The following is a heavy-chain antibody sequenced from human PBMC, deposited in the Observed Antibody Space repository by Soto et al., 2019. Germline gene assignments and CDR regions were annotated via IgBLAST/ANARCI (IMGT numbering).Heavy chain of an antibody. CDR3: ARGSAAAGPYYFDY. CDR1: GYTFTTYA. CDR2: INAGNGAT. J-gene: IGHJ4*02. D-gene: IGHD6-13*01. V-gene: IGHV1-3*05. Sequence: QVHLVQSGAEEKKPGASVRVSCKASGYTFTTYAMHWVRQAPGQRLEWLGWINAGNGATKYSQNVQDRLTITRDPSANTACRELSSLRSEDTAVYYCARGSAAAGPYYFDYWDQGALVTVSS.